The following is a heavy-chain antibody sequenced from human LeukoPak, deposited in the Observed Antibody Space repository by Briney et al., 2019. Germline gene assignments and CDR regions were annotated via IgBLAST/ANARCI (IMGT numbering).Heavy chain of an antibody. CDR3: ARTSGLETPLTIDY. V-gene: IGHV1-18*04. J-gene: IGHJ4*02. CDR1: GYTFTSYG. CDR2: ISAYNGNT. D-gene: IGHD1-1*01. Sequence: ASVKVSCKASGYTFTSYGISWVRQAPGQGLEWMGWISAYNGNTNYAQKLQGRVTMTTDTSTSTVYMELRSLRSDDTAVYYCARTSGLETPLTIDYWGQGTLVTVSS.